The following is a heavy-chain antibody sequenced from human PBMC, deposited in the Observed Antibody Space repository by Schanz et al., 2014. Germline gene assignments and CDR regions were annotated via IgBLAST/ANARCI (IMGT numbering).Heavy chain of an antibody. J-gene: IGHJ3*01. Sequence: VQLVESGGGLVKPGGSLRLSCAASGLTFSDYYMSWIRQAPGKGLEWVSYISSSSSTIYYADSVKGRFTISRDNAKNSLYLQMNSLRAEDTGVYYCARGREVVAKIFDVWGQGTMXTVSS. CDR1: GLTFSDYY. CDR2: ISSSSSTI. D-gene: IGHD3-22*01. V-gene: IGHV3-11*04. CDR3: ARGREVVAKIFDV.